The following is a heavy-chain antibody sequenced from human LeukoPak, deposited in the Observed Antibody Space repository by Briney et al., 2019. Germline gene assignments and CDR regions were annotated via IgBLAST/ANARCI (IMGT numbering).Heavy chain of an antibody. CDR3: ARERSYYGSGSCLGY. CDR2: ISSSSSYI. CDR1: GFTFSSYS. J-gene: IGHJ4*02. V-gene: IGHV3-21*01. Sequence: PGGSLRLSCAASGFTFSSYSMNWVRQAPGKGLEWVSSISSSSSYIYYADSVKGRFTISRDNAKNSLYLQMNSLRAEDTAVYYCARERSYYGSGSCLGYWGQGTLVTVSS. D-gene: IGHD3-10*01.